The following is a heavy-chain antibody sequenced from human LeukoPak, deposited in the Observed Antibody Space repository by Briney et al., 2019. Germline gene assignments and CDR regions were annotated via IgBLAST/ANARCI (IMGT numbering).Heavy chain of an antibody. Sequence: SETLSLTCTVSGGSISSSGYYWSWIRQPPGKGLEWIGEINHSGSTNYNPSLKSRVTISVDTSKNQFSLKLSSVTAADTAVYYCARLSYDYVWGSYRPFDYWGQGTLVTVSS. CDR2: INHSGST. D-gene: IGHD3-16*02. CDR3: ARLSYDYVWGSYRPFDY. V-gene: IGHV4-39*07. J-gene: IGHJ4*02. CDR1: GGSISSSGYY.